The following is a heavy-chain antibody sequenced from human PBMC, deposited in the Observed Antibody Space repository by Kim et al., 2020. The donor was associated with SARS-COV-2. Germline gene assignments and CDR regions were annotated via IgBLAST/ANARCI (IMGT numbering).Heavy chain of an antibody. Sequence: GGSLRLSCAASGFTFSNYGIHWVRQAPGKGLEWVAVIWYDGSNKYYVDSVKGRFTISRDNSKNKLYLQMNSLRAEDTAVYYCARDGTPLSGGNSVYYYYGMDVWGQGTTVTVSS. J-gene: IGHJ6*02. CDR1: GFTFSNYG. D-gene: IGHD2-21*02. CDR2: IWYDGSNK. V-gene: IGHV3-33*01. CDR3: ARDGTPLSGGNSVYYYYGMDV.